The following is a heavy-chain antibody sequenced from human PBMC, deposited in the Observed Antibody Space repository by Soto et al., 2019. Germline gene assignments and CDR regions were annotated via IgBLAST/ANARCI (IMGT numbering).Heavy chain of an antibody. CDR3: ARPDGWFRENPQAFDL. Sequence: QVQLVHSGAEVKKPGASVKVSCKASGYTFTSYGISWVRQAPGQGLEWMGWISAYNGNTNYAQKFQGRVNMTTDTPTSTVFMELRSLRSDDTAVYYCARPDGWFRENPQAFDLWGQGTMVTVSS. CDR1: GYTFTSYG. CDR2: ISAYNGNT. V-gene: IGHV1-18*04. J-gene: IGHJ3*01. D-gene: IGHD3-10*01.